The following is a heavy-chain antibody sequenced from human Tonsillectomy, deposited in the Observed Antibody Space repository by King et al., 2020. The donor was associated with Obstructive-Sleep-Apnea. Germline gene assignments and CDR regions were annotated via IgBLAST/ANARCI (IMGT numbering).Heavy chain of an antibody. CDR3: ARALFHYGDYFHFDY. V-gene: IGHV1-69*17. CDR2: IIPIFGIA. Sequence: VQLVESGAEVKKPGSSVKVSCKASGGTFSSYAITWVRQAPGQGLEWMGGIIPIFGIANYAQKFQGRVTITADKSTSTAYMELSSLRSEDTAVYYCARALFHYGDYFHFDYWGQGTLVTVSS. CDR1: GGTFSSYA. J-gene: IGHJ4*02. D-gene: IGHD4-17*01.